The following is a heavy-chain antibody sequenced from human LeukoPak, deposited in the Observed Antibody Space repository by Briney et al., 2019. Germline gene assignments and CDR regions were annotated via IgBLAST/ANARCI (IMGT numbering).Heavy chain of an antibody. V-gene: IGHV4-4*07. J-gene: IGHJ6*02. CDR2: IYTSGST. Sequence: SETLSLTCTVSGGSISSYYWSWIRQPAGKGLGWIGRIYTSGSTNYNPPLKSRVTISVDTSKNQFSLKLSSVTAADTAVYYCARGRSRYCSSTSCLRGMDVWGQGTTVTVSS. D-gene: IGHD2-2*01. CDR1: GGSISSYY. CDR3: ARGRSRYCSSTSCLRGMDV.